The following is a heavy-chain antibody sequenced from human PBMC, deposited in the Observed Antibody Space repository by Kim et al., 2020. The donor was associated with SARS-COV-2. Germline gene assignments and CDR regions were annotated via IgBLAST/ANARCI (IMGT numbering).Heavy chain of an antibody. Sequence: SETLSLTCAVYGGSFSDFYWNLIRQSPGKGLEWIGEINHSGSTNYNPSLMSRVTISVDTSKSQFSLKLNSVTAADTAVYYCARGSKGGGSYLNYWGRGTLVTVSS. V-gene: IGHV4-34*01. CDR2: INHSGST. J-gene: IGHJ4*01. CDR3: ARGSKGGGSYLNY. D-gene: IGHD3-16*01. CDR1: GGSFSDFY.